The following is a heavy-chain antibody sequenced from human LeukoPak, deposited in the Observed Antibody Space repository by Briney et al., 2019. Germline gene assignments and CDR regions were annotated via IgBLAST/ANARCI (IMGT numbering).Heavy chain of an antibody. Sequence: ASVKVSCKASGYTFTSYDINWVRQATGQGLEWMAWMNPNSGNTGYAQKFQGRVTMTRNTSISTAYMELSSLRSEDTAVYYCARAPHYTVTTVDYFDYWGQGTLVTVSS. CDR3: ARAPHYTVTTVDYFDY. V-gene: IGHV1-8*01. CDR2: MNPNSGNT. D-gene: IGHD4-17*01. CDR1: GYTFTSYD. J-gene: IGHJ4*02.